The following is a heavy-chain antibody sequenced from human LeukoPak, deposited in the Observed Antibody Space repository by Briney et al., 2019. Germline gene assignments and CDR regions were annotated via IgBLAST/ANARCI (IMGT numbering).Heavy chain of an antibody. Sequence: QPGGSLRLSCAASGFTFSTYAMIWVRQAPRKGLEWVSAISGRGGSTYYADSVKGRFTISRDNTISGDNSKNTLYLQMNSLRAEDTAIYYCAKDEDSSGHPWDFQHWGQGTLVTVSS. V-gene: IGHV3-23*01. CDR2: ISGRGGST. CDR1: GFTFSTYA. J-gene: IGHJ1*01. CDR3: AKDEDSSGHPWDFQH. D-gene: IGHD3-22*01.